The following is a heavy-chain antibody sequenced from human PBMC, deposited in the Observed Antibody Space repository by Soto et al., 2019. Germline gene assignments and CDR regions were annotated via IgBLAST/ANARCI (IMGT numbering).Heavy chain of an antibody. D-gene: IGHD3-22*01. J-gene: IGHJ4*02. Sequence: QVQLVESGGGLVKPGGSLRLSCAASGFTFSDSYMSWIRQAPGKGLEWISYIGSRGSPIYHADSVKGRFTISRDNAKNSLYLQMSSLRAEDTAVYYCARGDSRWLQVHSYDYWGQGTLVTVSS. CDR3: ARGDSRWLQVHSYDY. CDR2: IGSRGSPI. V-gene: IGHV3-11*01. CDR1: GFTFSDSY.